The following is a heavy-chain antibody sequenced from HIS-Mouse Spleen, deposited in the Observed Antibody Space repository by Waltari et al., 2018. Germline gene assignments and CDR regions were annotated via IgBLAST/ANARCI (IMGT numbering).Heavy chain of an antibody. D-gene: IGHD6-13*01. CDR2: IYYSGSP. V-gene: IGHV4-39*07. CDR3: AREIPYSSSWYDWYFDL. Sequence: QLQLQESGPGLVKPSETLSLTCTVSGGSISSSSYYWGWSRQPPGTGLEWIGGIYYSGSPYYNPTLKSRVTISVDTSKNQFSLKLSSVTAADTAVYYCAREIPYSSSWYDWYFDLWGRGTLVTVSS. J-gene: IGHJ2*01. CDR1: GGSISSSSYY.